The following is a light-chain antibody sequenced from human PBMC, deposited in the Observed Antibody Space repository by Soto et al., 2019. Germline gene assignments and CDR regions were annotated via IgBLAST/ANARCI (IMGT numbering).Light chain of an antibody. Sequence: EIVLTQSPATLSLSPGESATLSCRASQSVSSSLAWYQQKAGQAPRLLIYDASNRATGIPARFSGSGSGTDFTLTISSLVPEDFAINYCQHRITWPSTFGQGTKLEIK. CDR2: DAS. CDR3: QHRITWPST. V-gene: IGKV3-11*01. CDR1: QSVSSS. J-gene: IGKJ2*01.